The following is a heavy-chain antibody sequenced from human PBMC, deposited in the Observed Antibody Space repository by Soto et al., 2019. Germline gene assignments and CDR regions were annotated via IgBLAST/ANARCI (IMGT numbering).Heavy chain of an antibody. CDR1: GFRFDDYA. J-gene: IGHJ4*02. Sequence: EVQLVESGGGLVQPGRSLRLSCAASGFRFDDYAMHWVRQAPGKGLEWVSGISWNSGSIDYADSVKGRFTISRDSARNSLFLQMNSLRADDTALYFCAKDRAAVRGNCDYWGQGTLVTVSS. V-gene: IGHV3-9*01. D-gene: IGHD6-13*01. CDR2: ISWNSGSI. CDR3: AKDRAAVRGNCDY.